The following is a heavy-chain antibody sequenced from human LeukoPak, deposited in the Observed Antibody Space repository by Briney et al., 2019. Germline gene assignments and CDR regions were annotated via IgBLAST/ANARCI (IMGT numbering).Heavy chain of an antibody. Sequence: SETLSLTCTVSGGSISSGSYYWSWIRQPAGKGLEWIGRIYTSGSTNYNPSFKSRVTISVDTSKNQFSLKLSSVTAADTAVYYCAGTYYGSGSTDYWGQGTLVTVSS. V-gene: IGHV4-61*02. CDR1: GGSISSGSYY. CDR2: IYTSGST. J-gene: IGHJ4*02. CDR3: AGTYYGSGSTDY. D-gene: IGHD3-10*01.